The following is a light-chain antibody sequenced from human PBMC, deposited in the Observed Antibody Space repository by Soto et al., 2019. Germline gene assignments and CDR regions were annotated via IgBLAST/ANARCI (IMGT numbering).Light chain of an antibody. CDR1: QSVSSSY. CDR3: QQYGSSRWT. Sequence: ESVLTQSPGTLSLSPGERATLSCRASQSVSSSYLAWYQQKPGQAPRLLIYGASSRATGIPDRFSGSGSGTDFTLTISRLEPEDFAAYYCQQYGSSRWTFGQGTKVDIK. CDR2: GAS. J-gene: IGKJ1*01. V-gene: IGKV3-20*01.